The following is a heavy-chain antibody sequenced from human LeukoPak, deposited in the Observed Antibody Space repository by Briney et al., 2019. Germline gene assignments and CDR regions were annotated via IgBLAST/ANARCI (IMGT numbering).Heavy chain of an antibody. V-gene: IGHV1-2*02. D-gene: IGHD6-13*01. CDR1: GYTLTGYY. CDR2: INPNSGGT. J-gene: IGHJ5*02. Sequence: GASVKVSCKASGYTLTGYYMHWVRQAPGQGLEWMGWINPNSGGTNYAQKFQGRVTMTRDTSISTAYVELSRLRSDDTAVYYCARERFESSSYNNWFDPWGQGTLVTVSS. CDR3: ARERFESSSYNNWFDP.